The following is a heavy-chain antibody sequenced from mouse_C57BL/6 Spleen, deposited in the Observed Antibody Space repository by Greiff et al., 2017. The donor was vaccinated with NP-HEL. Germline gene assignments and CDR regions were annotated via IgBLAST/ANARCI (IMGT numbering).Heavy chain of an antibody. CDR2: IDPSDSET. D-gene: IGHD2-1*01. J-gene: IGHJ1*03. V-gene: IGHV1-52*01. CDR1: GYTFTSYW. CDR3: ARHYGNYGGYFDV. Sequence: QVQLQQPGAELVRPGSSVKLSCKASGYTFTSYWMHWVKQRPIQGLEWIGNIDPSDSETHYNQKFKDKATLTVDKSSSTAYMQLSSLTSEDSAVYYCARHYGNYGGYFDVWGTGTTVTVSS.